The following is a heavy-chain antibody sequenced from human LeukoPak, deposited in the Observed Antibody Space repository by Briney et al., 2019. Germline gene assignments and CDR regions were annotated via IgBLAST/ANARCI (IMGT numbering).Heavy chain of an antibody. J-gene: IGHJ5*02. CDR3: AKDLMRDRWFGES. CDR2: IRYDGNDK. V-gene: IGHV3-30*02. Sequence: PGGSLRLSCAASGFTFSYYGMHWVRQAPGKGLEWVAFIRYDGNDKYYADSVKGRFTISRDTSRNTLYLQMNSLRPEDTAVYYCAKDLMRDRWFGESWGQGTLVTVSS. CDR1: GFTFSYYG. D-gene: IGHD3-10*01.